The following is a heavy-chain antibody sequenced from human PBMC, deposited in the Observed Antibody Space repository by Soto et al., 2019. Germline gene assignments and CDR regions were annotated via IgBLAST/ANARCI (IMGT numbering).Heavy chain of an antibody. CDR3: ARDRYYYDYYGMDV. V-gene: IGHV1-46*01. J-gene: IGHJ6*02. Sequence: QVQLVQSGREVKKPGASVKVSCQASGYTFTTYYMHWVRQAPGQGLEWMGIINPNGGSTNYAQKFQGRVTMTSDTSTSTVYMELTSLRSEDTAVYYCARDRYYYDYYGMDVWGQGTTVTVSS. CDR1: GYTFTTYY. CDR2: INPNGGST.